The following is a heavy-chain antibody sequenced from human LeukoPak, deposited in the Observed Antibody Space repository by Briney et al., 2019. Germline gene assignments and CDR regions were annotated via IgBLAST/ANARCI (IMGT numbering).Heavy chain of an antibody. CDR3: ARVGIAAADGGDY. D-gene: IGHD6-13*01. Sequence: SVKVSCKASGGTFSCYAISWVRQAPGQGLEWMGGIIPIFGTANYAQKFQGRVTITADKSTSTAYMELSSLRSEDTAVYYCARVGIAAADGGDYWGQGTLVTVSS. CDR2: IIPIFGTA. V-gene: IGHV1-69*06. J-gene: IGHJ4*02. CDR1: GGTFSCYA.